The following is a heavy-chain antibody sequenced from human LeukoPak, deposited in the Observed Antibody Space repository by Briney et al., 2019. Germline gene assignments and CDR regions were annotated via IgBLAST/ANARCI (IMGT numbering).Heavy chain of an antibody. CDR3: ARDYYGSGSYYNTFDY. D-gene: IGHD3-10*01. CDR1: GGTFSSYA. CDR2: IIPIFGTA. Sequence: SVKVSCKASGGTFSSYAISWVRQAPGQGLEWIGGIIPIFGTANYAQKFQGRVTITADESTSTAYMELSSLRSEDTAVYYCARDYYGSGSYYNTFDYWGQGTLVTVSS. J-gene: IGHJ4*02. V-gene: IGHV1-69*01.